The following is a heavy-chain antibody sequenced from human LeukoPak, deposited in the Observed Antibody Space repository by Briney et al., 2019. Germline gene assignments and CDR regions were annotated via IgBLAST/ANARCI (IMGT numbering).Heavy chain of an antibody. CDR2: ISGSGGST. Sequence: GGSLRLSCAASGFTFSSYAMSWDREAPGKGLEWVSAISGSGGSTYYADSVKGRFTISRDNSKNTLYLQMNSLRAEDTAVYYCAKRLGMADAFDIWGQGTMVTVSS. V-gene: IGHV3-23*01. J-gene: IGHJ3*02. D-gene: IGHD6-13*01. CDR3: AKRLGMADAFDI. CDR1: GFTFSSYA.